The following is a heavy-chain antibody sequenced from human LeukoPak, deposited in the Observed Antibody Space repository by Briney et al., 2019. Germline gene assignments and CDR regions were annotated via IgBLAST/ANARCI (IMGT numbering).Heavy chain of an antibody. CDR3: ARDLGGSSSTFFDY. CDR2: IIPIFGTA. Sequence: SVKVSCKASGGTFSSYAISWVRQAPGQGLEWMGGIIPIFGTANYAQKFQGRVTITADESTSTAYMELSSLRSEDAAVYYCARDLGGSSSTFFDYWGQGTLVTVSS. D-gene: IGHD6-13*01. V-gene: IGHV1-69*13. J-gene: IGHJ4*02. CDR1: GGTFSSYA.